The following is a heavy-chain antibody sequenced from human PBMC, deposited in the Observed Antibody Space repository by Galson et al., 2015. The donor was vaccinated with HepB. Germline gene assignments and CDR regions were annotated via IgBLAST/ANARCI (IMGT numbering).Heavy chain of an antibody. CDR2: IKQDGSER. D-gene: IGHD4-17*01. CDR1: GFTFSNYW. J-gene: IGHJ4*02. V-gene: IGHV3-7*01. Sequence: SLRLSCAASGFTFSNYWMSWVRQAPGKGLEWVANIKQDGSERYYVDSVKGRFTISRDNAKNSLYLQMNSLRAEDTAVYYCARRTGDYGPGAIDYWGQGTLVTVSS. CDR3: ARRTGDYGPGAIDY.